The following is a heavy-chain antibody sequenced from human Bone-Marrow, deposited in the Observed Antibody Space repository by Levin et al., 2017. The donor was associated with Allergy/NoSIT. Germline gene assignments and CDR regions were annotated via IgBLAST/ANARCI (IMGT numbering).Heavy chain of an antibody. CDR2: IYYSGST. J-gene: IGHJ3*02. CDR1: GGSISSYY. V-gene: IGHV4-59*01. CDR3: ARVPDAFDI. Sequence: MPSETLSLTCTVSGGSISSYYWSWIRQPPGKGLEWIGYIYYSGSTNYNPSLKSRVTISVDTSKNQFSLKLSSVTAADTAVYYCARVPDAFDIWGQGTMVTVSS.